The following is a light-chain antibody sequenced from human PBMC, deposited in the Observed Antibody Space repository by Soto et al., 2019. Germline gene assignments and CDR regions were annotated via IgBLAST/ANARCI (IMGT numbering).Light chain of an antibody. J-gene: IGLJ1*01. Sequence: QSALTQPASVSGSPGQSITISCTGTSSDVGGYNYVSWHQQHPGKVPKLMIYDVSYRPSGVSNRFSGSKSGNTASLTISGRQAEDEADYYCSSYTTSSTYVFGTGTKLTVL. CDR1: SSDVGGYNY. V-gene: IGLV2-14*01. CDR2: DVS. CDR3: SSYTTSSTYV.